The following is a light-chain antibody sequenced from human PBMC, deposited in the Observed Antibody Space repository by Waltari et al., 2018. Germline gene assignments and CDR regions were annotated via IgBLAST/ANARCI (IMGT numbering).Light chain of an antibody. V-gene: IGLV2-23*02. J-gene: IGLJ2*01. CDR3: CSYAGSNTFNVV. Sequence: QSALTQPASVSGSPGQSIPISCTGTTSDVGSHNLVSWSHHHPGKAPKFVIYEVSKRPSGVSNRFSGSKSGNTASLTISGLQAEDEGDYYCCSYAGSNTFNVVFGGGTKLTVL. CDR2: EVS. CDR1: TSDVGSHNL.